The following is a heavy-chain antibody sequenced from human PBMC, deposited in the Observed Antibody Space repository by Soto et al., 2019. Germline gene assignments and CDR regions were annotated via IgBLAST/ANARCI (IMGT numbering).Heavy chain of an antibody. CDR1: GYTFTGYY. V-gene: IGHV1-2*02. Sequence: ASVKVSCKASGYTFTGYYMHWVRQAPGQGLEWMGWINPNSGGTNYAQKFQGRVTMTRDTSISTAYMELSRLRSDDTAVYYCARDPFDYDSSGYYYWGQGTLVTVSS. J-gene: IGHJ4*02. D-gene: IGHD3-22*01. CDR3: ARDPFDYDSSGYYY. CDR2: INPNSGGT.